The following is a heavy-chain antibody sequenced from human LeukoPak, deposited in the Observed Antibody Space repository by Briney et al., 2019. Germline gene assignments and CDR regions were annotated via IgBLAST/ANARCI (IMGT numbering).Heavy chain of an antibody. CDR2: IYYGGST. Sequence: SETLSLTCTVSGGSISSYYWSWIRQPPGKGLECIGYIYYGGSTNYNPSLKSRVTISVDTSKNQFSLKVSSVTAADTAVYYCARVTSGGDYYGMDVWGQGTTVTVSS. V-gene: IGHV4-59*01. D-gene: IGHD2-15*01. J-gene: IGHJ6*02. CDR3: ARVTSGGDYYGMDV. CDR1: GGSISSYY.